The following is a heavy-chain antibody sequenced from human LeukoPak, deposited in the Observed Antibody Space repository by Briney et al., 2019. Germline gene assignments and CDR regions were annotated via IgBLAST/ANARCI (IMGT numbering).Heavy chain of an antibody. CDR1: AFTFSRYW. CDR2: INSDGSGT. V-gene: IGHV3-74*01. Sequence: GGSLRLSCAASAFTFSRYWMHLVRQAPGKGLVWVSCINSDGSGTSYADSVKGRFTISRDNAKNTLYLQMNSLRAEDTAVYYCARELSAISNWFDPWGQGTLVTVSS. J-gene: IGHJ5*02. D-gene: IGHD6-19*01. CDR3: ARELSAISNWFDP.